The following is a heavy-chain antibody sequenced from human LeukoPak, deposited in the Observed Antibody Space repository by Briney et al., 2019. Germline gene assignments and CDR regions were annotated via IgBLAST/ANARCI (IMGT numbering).Heavy chain of an antibody. CDR1: GGTFSSYA. J-gene: IGHJ6*03. D-gene: IGHD3-3*01. Sequence: ASVKVSCKASGGTFSSYAISWVRQAPGQGLEWMGRIIPIFGTANYAQKFQGRVTITTDESTSTAYMELSSLRSEDTAVYYCARGPYYDFWSGYSPIPSSYYYYYMDVWGKGTTVTVSS. CDR3: ARGPYYDFWSGYSPIPSSYYYYYMDV. CDR2: IIPIFGTA. V-gene: IGHV1-69*05.